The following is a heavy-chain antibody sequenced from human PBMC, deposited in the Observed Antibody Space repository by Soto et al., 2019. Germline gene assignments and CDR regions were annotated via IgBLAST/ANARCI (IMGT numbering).Heavy chain of an antibody. CDR2: IYYSGST. J-gene: IGHJ6*02. V-gene: IGHV4-59*01. D-gene: IGHD2-21*02. CDR3: ARESLAYCGGDCSSPYYYYYGMDV. Sequence: SETLSLTCTVSGGSISTYYWSWIRQPPGKGLEWIGYIYYSGSTNYNPSLKSRVTISLGTSENQFSLKLSSVTAADTAVYYCARESLAYCGGDCSSPYYYYYGMDVWGQGTTVTVSS. CDR1: GGSISTYY.